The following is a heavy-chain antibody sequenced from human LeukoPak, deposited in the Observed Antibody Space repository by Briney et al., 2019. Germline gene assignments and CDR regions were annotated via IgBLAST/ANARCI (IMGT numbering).Heavy chain of an antibody. CDR3: ARTLSSGYPDYFYYMDV. J-gene: IGHJ6*03. D-gene: IGHD3-22*01. CDR2: IYYSGTT. Sequence: SETLSLTCSVSGGSINNYYWSWIRQSPGKGLEWIGYIYYSGTTKYNPSLKSRVSVSVGTSKNQFSLKLSSVTAADTAVYYCARTLSSGYPDYFYYMDVWGKGTTVTISS. CDR1: GGSINNYY. V-gene: IGHV4-59*01.